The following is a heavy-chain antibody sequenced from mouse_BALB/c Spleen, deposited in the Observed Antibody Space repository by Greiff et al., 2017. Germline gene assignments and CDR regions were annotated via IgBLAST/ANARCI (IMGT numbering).Heavy chain of an antibody. CDR3: TRSNGSSYDYYAMDY. V-gene: IGHV1-5*01. Sequence: EVQLQQSGTVLARPGASVKMSCKASGYTFTSYWMHWVKQRPGQGLEWIGAIYPGNSDTSYNQKFKGKAKLTAVTSTSTAYMELSSLTNEDSAVYYCTRSNGSSYDYYAMDYWGQGTSVTVSS. CDR2: IYPGNSDT. D-gene: IGHD1-1*01. J-gene: IGHJ4*01. CDR1: GYTFTSYW.